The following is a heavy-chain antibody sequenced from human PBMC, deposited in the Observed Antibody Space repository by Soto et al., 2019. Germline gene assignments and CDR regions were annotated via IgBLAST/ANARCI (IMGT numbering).Heavy chain of an antibody. D-gene: IGHD5-18*01. CDR1: GFTFSSYS. Sequence: GGSLRLSCAASGFTFSSYSMNWVRQAPGKGLEWVSSISSSSSYIYYADSVKGRFTISRDNAKNSLYLQMNSLRAEDTAVYYCARDGFPRGYSYGYRGDYWGQGTLVTVSS. CDR3: ARDGFPRGYSYGYRGDY. CDR2: ISSSSSYI. J-gene: IGHJ4*02. V-gene: IGHV3-21*01.